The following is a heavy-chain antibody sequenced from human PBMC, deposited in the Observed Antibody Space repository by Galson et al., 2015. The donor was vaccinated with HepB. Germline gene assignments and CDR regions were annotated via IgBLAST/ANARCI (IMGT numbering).Heavy chain of an antibody. CDR1: GFTFSSYW. Sequence: SLRLSCAASGFTFSSYWMHWVRQPPGKGLVWVSRISTDGSSTTYADSVKGRFTISRDNAKNTVYLQMNSLRAEDTAVYYCARESIGGSITDAFDVWGQGTMVTVSS. J-gene: IGHJ3*01. D-gene: IGHD1-14*01. CDR2: ISTDGSST. V-gene: IGHV3-74*01. CDR3: ARESIGGSITDAFDV.